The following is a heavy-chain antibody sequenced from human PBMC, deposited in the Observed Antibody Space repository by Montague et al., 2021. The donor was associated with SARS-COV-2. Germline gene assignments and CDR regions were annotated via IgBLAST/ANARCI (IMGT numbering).Heavy chain of an antibody. V-gene: IGHV4-39*02. Sequence: SETLSLTCSVSGDSISSSNYYWGWIRQPPGKGLDWIGSIYYGGSTYYNPSLKRRFTIPVDSSKNHFSLNLTSVTAADTAVYYWARHKDVSGCDEDAFDVWGPGTIVIVSS. D-gene: IGHD6-19*01. CDR3: ARHKDVSGCDEDAFDV. CDR2: IYYGGST. J-gene: IGHJ3*01. CDR1: GDSISSSNYY.